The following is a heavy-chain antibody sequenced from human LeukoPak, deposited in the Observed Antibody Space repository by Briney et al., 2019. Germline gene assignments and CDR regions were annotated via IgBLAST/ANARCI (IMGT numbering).Heavy chain of an antibody. Sequence: ASVKVSCKASGYTFTGYYMQWVRQAPGQGLEWMGRINPNSGGTNYAQKFQGRVTMTRGTSISTAYMELSRLRSDDTAVYYCAREGRYCSSTSCYYYYYYMDVWGKGTTVTVSS. V-gene: IGHV1-2*06. J-gene: IGHJ6*03. D-gene: IGHD2-2*01. CDR1: GYTFTGYY. CDR3: AREGRYCSSTSCYYYYYYMDV. CDR2: INPNSGGT.